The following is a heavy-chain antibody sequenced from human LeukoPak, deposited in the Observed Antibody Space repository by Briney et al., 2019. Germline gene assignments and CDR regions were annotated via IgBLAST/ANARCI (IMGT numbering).Heavy chain of an antibody. D-gene: IGHD3-22*01. CDR2: IYSCSST. CDR3: ASYYDSSGNAFEI. CDR1: GFTVSSNY. Sequence: PGGSLRLSCAASGFTVSSNYMSWVRQAPGKGLEWVSVIYSCSSTSYADSVKGRFTISRDNSKNTLYLQMNSLRAEDTAVYYCASYYDSSGNAFEIWGQGTMVTVSS. V-gene: IGHV3-53*01. J-gene: IGHJ3*02.